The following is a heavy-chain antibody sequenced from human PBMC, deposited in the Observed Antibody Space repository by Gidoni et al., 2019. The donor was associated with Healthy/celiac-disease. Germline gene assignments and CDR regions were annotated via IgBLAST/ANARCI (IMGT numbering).Heavy chain of an antibody. D-gene: IGHD4-4*01. CDR2: IDSGGST. CDR3: ARELNTVTDWYFDL. V-gene: IGHV3-53*02. J-gene: IGHJ2*01. Sequence: EVQLVETGGGLIQPGGSLRLSCAAAGFTVSYNYMSWVRQAPGKGLEWVSVIDSGGSTYYADSVKGRFTISRDNSKNTVYLQMNSLRAEDTAVYYCARELNTVTDWYFDLWGRGTLVTVSS. CDR1: GFTVSYNY.